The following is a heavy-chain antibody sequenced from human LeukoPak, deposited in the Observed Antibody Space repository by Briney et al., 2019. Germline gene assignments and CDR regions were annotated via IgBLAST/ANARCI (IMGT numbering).Heavy chain of an antibody. Sequence: PGGSLRLSCAVSGFTLTTYAMSWVRQAPGKGLEWVSAISGSGGSTYYADSVKGRFTISRDNSKNTLYLQMNSLRAEDTAVYYCAKDGGEYYDILTGYYPRLYYMDVWGKGTTVTISS. CDR1: GFTLTTYA. CDR2: ISGSGGST. J-gene: IGHJ6*03. D-gene: IGHD3-9*01. CDR3: AKDGGEYYDILTGYYPRLYYMDV. V-gene: IGHV3-23*01.